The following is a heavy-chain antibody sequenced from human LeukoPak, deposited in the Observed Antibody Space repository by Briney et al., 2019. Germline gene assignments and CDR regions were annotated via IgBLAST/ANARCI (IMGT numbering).Heavy chain of an antibody. J-gene: IGHJ5*02. V-gene: IGHV3-23*01. CDR3: AKDLTFCPHRYVSSSHSFDD. Sequence: PGGSLRLSCAASGFTFSTYAMNWVRQAPGKGLEWVSGTCGSGRSTHYADSVKGRFTISRDNSENILYLQMNDLRVEDTAVYYCAKDLTFCPHRYVSSSHSFDDGGQGTLVTVSS. CDR1: GFTFSTYA. CDR2: TCGSGRST. D-gene: IGHD2/OR15-2a*01.